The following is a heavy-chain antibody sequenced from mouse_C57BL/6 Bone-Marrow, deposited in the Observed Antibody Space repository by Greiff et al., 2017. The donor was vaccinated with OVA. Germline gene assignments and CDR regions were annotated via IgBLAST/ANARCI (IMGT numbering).Heavy chain of an antibody. V-gene: IGHV1-26*01. CDR1: GYTFTDYY. D-gene: IGHD1-1*02. CDR2: INPNNGGT. CDR3: ARCGSYAMDY. J-gene: IGHJ4*01. Sequence: EVQLQQSGPELVKPGASVKISCKASGYTFTDYYMNWVKQSPGKSLEWIGDINPNNGGTSYNQKFTGKATLTVDKSSSTAYMELRRLTSVAAAVCYSARCGSYAMDYWGQGTSVTVSS.